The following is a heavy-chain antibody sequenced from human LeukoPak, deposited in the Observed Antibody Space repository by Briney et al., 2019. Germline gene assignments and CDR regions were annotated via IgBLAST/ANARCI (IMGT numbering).Heavy chain of an antibody. CDR3: ARDPSDDDAY. CDR1: GGTFSSYG. J-gene: IGHJ4*02. Sequence: SVKVSCTASGGTFSSYGISWVRQAPGQGLEWMGRIIPILGIANYAQKFQCRVTITADKSTSTAYMELNSLRSEDTAVYYCARDPSDDDAYWGPGTLVTVSS. V-gene: IGHV1-69*04. D-gene: IGHD1-1*01. CDR2: IIPILGIA.